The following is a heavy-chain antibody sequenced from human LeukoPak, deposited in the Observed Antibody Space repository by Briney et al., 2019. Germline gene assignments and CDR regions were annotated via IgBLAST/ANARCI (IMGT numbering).Heavy chain of an antibody. J-gene: IGHJ4*02. CDR1: GFTFSTYV. CDR3: ATPPTVTRNY. D-gene: IGHD4-17*01. Sequence: GGSLRLSCAASGFTFSTYVMTWVRQAPGKGLEWVSSISGSGGSTYYADSVKGRFTISRDNSKNTLYLQMNSLSAEDTAVYYCATPPTVTRNYWGQGTLVPVSS. CDR2: ISGSGGST. V-gene: IGHV3-23*01.